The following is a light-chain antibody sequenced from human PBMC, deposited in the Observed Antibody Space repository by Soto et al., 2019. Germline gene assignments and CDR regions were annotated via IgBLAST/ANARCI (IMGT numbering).Light chain of an antibody. J-gene: IGKJ5*01. V-gene: IGKV1-33*01. Sequence: DIQMTQSPSTLSASVGDRVTITCRASQSISSWLAWYQQKPGKAPKLLIYDASNLETGVPSRFSGSGSGTDFTFTISNLQPEDIATYYCQQYDNAPSIAFGQGTRLEIK. CDR2: DAS. CDR1: QSISSW. CDR3: QQYDNAPSIA.